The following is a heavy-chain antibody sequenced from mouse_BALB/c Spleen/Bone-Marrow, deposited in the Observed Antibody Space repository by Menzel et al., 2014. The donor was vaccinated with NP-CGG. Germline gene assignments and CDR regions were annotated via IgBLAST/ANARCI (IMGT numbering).Heavy chain of an antibody. CDR3: ARHEGGEMGFDY. CDR2: FYPGSGSI. CDR1: GYTFTEYI. D-gene: IGHD2-3*01. Sequence: VQLQQSGAGLVKPGASVKLSCKASGYTFTEYIIHWVKQRSGQGLEWIGWFYPGSGSIKYNEKFKDKATLTADKSSSTVYMELSRVTSEDSAVYFCARHEGGEMGFDYWGQGTTLTVSS. V-gene: IGHV1-62-2*01. J-gene: IGHJ2*01.